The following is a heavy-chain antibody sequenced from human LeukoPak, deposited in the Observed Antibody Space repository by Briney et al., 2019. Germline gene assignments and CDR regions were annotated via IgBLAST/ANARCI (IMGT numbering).Heavy chain of an antibody. CDR1: GYTFTSYY. CDR3: AREMGATTYYYYGMDV. Sequence: ASVKVSCKASGYTFTSYYMHWVRQAPGQGLEWMGLINPSGGSTSYAQKFQGRVTMTRDTSTSTVYMELSSLRSEDTAVYYCAREMGATTYYYYGMDVWGQGTTVTVSS. CDR2: INPSGGST. J-gene: IGHJ6*02. D-gene: IGHD1-26*01. V-gene: IGHV1-46*01.